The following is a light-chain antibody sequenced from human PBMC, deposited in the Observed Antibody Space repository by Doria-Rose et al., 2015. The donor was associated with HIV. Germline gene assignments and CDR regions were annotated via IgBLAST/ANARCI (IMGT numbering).Light chain of an antibody. Sequence: TQSPGTLSLSPGERATLSCRASQSFSSTYLAWYQQQPGQAPSRLIYDGSTRATGIPDRFSASGSGTDFTLTINRLEPEDFALYYCHQYGTSWTFGQGTKVEI. CDR2: DGS. J-gene: IGKJ1*01. CDR3: HQYGTSWT. CDR1: QSFSSTY. V-gene: IGKV3-20*01.